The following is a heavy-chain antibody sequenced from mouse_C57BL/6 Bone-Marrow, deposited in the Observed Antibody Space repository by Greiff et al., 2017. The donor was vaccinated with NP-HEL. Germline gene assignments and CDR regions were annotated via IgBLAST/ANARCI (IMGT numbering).Heavy chain of an antibody. CDR3: AYAKDFDY. Sequence: QVQLQQSGAELARPGASVKLSCKASGYTFTSYGISWVKQRTGQGLEWIGEIYPRSGNTYYNEKFKGKATLTADKSSSTAYMELRSLTSEDSAVYFCAYAKDFDYWGQGTTLTGSS. V-gene: IGHV1-81*01. D-gene: IGHD1-1*01. J-gene: IGHJ2*01. CDR2: IYPRSGNT. CDR1: GYTFTSYG.